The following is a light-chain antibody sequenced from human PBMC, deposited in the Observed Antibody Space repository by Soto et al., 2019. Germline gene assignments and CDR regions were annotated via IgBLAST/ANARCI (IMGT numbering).Light chain of an antibody. V-gene: IGKV3-20*01. CDR1: QTVSSNY. CDR2: DAS. J-gene: IGKJ5*01. Sequence: MASQTVSSNYLAWYRQKPGQAPRLLIYDASNRATGIPDRFSASGSATDFTLPLSRQSPEAFPPNYCPPYASSPSFGRGTRLEIK. CDR3: PPYASSPS.